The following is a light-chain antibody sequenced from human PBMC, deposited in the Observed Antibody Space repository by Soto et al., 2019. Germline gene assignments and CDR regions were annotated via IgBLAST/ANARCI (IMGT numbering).Light chain of an antibody. J-gene: IGKJ2*03. CDR3: QQSYSIPYS. CDR1: QSISSY. CDR2: TAS. V-gene: IGKV1-39*01. Sequence: DIQMTQSPSALSASVGDRVTITCRASQSISSYINWYQQKPGKAPNLLIYTASILQSGVPSRFSGSGSGTDFTLTISSLQPEDFATYYCQQSYSIPYSFGQGTKVDIK.